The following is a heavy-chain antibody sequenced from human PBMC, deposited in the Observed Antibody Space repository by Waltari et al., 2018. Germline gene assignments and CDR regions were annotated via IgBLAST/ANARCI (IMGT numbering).Heavy chain of an antibody. D-gene: IGHD3-10*01. J-gene: IGHJ6*02. CDR1: GYTFTSYD. V-gene: IGHV1-8*03. Sequence: QVQLVQSGAEVKKPGASVKVSCKASGYTFTSYDINWVRQATGQGLEWMGWINPNIGNPGYAHKFQGRVTITKNTSISTAYMELSSLRSEDTAVYYCARGPRNYQWFGELSKGMDVWGQGTTVTVSS. CDR3: ARGPRNYQWFGELSKGMDV. CDR2: INPNIGNP.